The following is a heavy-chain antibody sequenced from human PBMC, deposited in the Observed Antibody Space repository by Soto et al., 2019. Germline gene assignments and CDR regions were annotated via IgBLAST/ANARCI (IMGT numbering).Heavy chain of an antibody. CDR2: IYPGDSDT. J-gene: IGHJ6*03. V-gene: IGHV5-51*01. CDR1: GYSFTSYW. CDR3: ARQAPTPEANIVVVEKSYYYMDV. Sequence: GESLKISCKGSGYSFTSYWIGWVRQMPGKGLEWMGIIYPGDSDTRYSPSFQGQVTISADKSISTAYLQWSSLKASDTAMYYCARQAPTPEANIVVVEKSYYYMDVWGKGTTVTVSS. D-gene: IGHD2-15*01.